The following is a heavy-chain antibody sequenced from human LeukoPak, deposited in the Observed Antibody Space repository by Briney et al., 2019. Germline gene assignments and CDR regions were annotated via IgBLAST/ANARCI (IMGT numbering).Heavy chain of an antibody. CDR3: AGRDSSSWYFDY. CDR2: INPNSGGT. CDR1: GYTFTGYY. J-gene: IGHJ4*02. V-gene: IGHV1-2*02. Sequence: ASVKVSCKASGYTFTGYYMHWVRQAPGQGLEWMGWINPNSGGTNYAQKFQGRVTMTRDTSISTAYMELSRLRSDDTAVYYCAGRDSSSWYFDYWGQGTLVTVSS. D-gene: IGHD6-13*01.